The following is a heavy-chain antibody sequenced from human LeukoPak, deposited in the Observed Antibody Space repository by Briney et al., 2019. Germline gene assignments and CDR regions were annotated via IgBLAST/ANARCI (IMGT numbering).Heavy chain of an antibody. V-gene: IGHV3-53*01. CDR3: AREGRGYNYYMDV. D-gene: IGHD5-18*01. CDR1: GFTVSSNY. Sequence: PGGSLRLSCAASGFTVSSNYMSWVRQAPGKGLEWVSGISGSGGTTYYADSVKGRFTISRDNSKNTLYLQMNSLRAEDTAVYYCAREGRGYNYYMDVWGKGTTVTISS. J-gene: IGHJ6*03. CDR2: ISGSGGTT.